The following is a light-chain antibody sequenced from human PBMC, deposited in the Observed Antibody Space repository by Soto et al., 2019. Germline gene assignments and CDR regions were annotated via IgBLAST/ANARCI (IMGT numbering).Light chain of an antibody. V-gene: IGLV2-23*01. CDR2: EGS. Sequence: QSVLTQPASVSGSPGQSITISCTGTSSDVGSYNLVSWYQQHPGKAPKLMIYEGSKRPSGVSNRFSGSKSGYTASLTISGLQAEDEADYYCCSYAGSSVWVFGGGTKLTVL. CDR1: SSDVGSYNL. J-gene: IGLJ3*02. CDR3: CSYAGSSVWV.